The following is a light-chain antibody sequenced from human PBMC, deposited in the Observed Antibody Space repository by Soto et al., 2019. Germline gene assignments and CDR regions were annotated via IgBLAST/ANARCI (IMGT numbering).Light chain of an antibody. CDR3: QQFHDWPKWT. V-gene: IGKV3-15*01. Sequence: EVVMTQSPGTLSVSPGESATLSRRASQTISTDLAWYQQRRGQPPRLLIYGASTRAPGIPARFSGSGSGTEFTLTISDLQSEDFAFHYCQQFHDWPKWTFGQGTKV. CDR2: GAS. CDR1: QTISTD. J-gene: IGKJ1*01.